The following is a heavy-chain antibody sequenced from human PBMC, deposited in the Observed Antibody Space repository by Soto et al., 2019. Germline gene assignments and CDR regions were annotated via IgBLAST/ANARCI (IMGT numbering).Heavy chain of an antibody. V-gene: IGHV4-31*03. CDR1: GGSISSGGYY. Sequence: QVQLQESGPGLVKPSQTLSLTCTVSGGSISSGGYYWSWIRQHPGKVLEWIGYIYYSGSTYYNPSLKSRVTISVDTSKNQFSLKLSSVTAADTAVYYCARVNGYDILTGTNWFDPWGQGTLVTVSS. J-gene: IGHJ5*02. CDR3: ARVNGYDILTGTNWFDP. D-gene: IGHD3-9*01. CDR2: IYYSGST.